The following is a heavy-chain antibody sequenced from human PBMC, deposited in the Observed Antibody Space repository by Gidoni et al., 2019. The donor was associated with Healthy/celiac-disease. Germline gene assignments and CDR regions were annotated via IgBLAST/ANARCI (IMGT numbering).Heavy chain of an antibody. CDR3: ARIEGSKGSGSYYDYYYYYYMDV. V-gene: IGHV3-48*01. Sequence: EVQLVESGGGLVQPGGSLSLSCAASGFTFSSYSMNWVRPAPGKGREWVSYISSSSSTIYYADSVKGRFTISRDNAKNSLYLQMNSLRAEDTAVYYCARIEGSKGSGSYYDYYYYYYMDVWGKGTTVTVSS. CDR1: GFTFSSYS. CDR2: ISSSSSTI. D-gene: IGHD3-10*01. J-gene: IGHJ6*03.